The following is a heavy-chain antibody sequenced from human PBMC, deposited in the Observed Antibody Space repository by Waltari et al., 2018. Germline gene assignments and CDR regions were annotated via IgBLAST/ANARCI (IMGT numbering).Heavy chain of an antibody. D-gene: IGHD2-15*01. J-gene: IGHJ3*02. CDR3: ARDVAVGDPEDTFDI. CDR2: IYPGGGRT. V-gene: IGHV1-46*01. Sequence: QVQLVQSGAEVKKPGASVKVSCKASGYTFASYYIPWVRQAPGQGLEWMGIIYPGGGRTTYAQKFQGRLTMTWDTSTSTVYMEVNSLKSEDTAIYYCARDVAVGDPEDTFDIWGQGTMVTVSS. CDR1: GYTFASYY.